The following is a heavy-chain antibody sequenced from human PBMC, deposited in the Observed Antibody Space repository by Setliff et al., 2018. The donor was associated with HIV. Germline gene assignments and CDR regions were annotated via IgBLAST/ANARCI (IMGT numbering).Heavy chain of an antibody. D-gene: IGHD3-22*01. J-gene: IGHJ1*01. V-gene: IGHV1-24*01. Sequence: ASVKVSCKVSGYTLAELSIHWVRQAPGKGLEWMGGFDPEDVETVYAQKFQGRVTMTEDTSTDTAYMELSSLRSEDTAVYYCATVRRYYYDSSGQEYFQHWGQGTLGHRLL. CDR3: ATVRRYYYDSSGQEYFQH. CDR2: FDPEDVET. CDR1: GYTLAELS.